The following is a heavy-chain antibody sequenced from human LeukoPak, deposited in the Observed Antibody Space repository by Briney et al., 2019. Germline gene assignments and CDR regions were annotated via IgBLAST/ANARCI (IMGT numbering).Heavy chain of an antibody. CDR3: AREDYDYVWGSYLAY. V-gene: IGHV3-30-3*01. CDR1: GFTFSSYA. Sequence: GGSLRLSCAASGFTFSSYAMHWVRQAPGKGLEWVAVISYDGSNKYYADSVKGRFTISRDNSKSTLYLQMNSLRAEDTAVYYCAREDYDYVWGSYLAYWGQGTLVTVSS. J-gene: IGHJ4*02. D-gene: IGHD3-16*01. CDR2: ISYDGSNK.